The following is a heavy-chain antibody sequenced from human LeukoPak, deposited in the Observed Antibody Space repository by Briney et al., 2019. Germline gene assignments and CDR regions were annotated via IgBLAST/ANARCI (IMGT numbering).Heavy chain of an antibody. CDR1: VYTFTSYG. CDR2: ISAYNGNT. Sequence: ASVKVSCKASVYTFTSYGISWVRQAPGQGLEWMGWISAYNGNTNYAQKLQGRVTMTTDTSTSTAYMELRSLRSDDTAVYYCARDYYGSGSFDFDPWGQGTLVTVSS. J-gene: IGHJ5*02. V-gene: IGHV1-18*01. CDR3: ARDYYGSGSFDFDP. D-gene: IGHD3-10*01.